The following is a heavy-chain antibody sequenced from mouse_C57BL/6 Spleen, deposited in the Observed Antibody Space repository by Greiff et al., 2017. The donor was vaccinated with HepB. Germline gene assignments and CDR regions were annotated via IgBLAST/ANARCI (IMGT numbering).Heavy chain of an antibody. J-gene: IGHJ1*03. CDR1: GFTFTDYY. D-gene: IGHD6-5*01. CDR2: IRNKDNGYTT. CDR3: ARSAYDD. Sequence: EVNLVDSGGGLVQPGGSLSLSCAASGFTFTDYYMSWVRQPPGKALEWLGFIRNKDNGYTTEYSASVKGRFTISRDNSQSILYLQMNALRAEDSATYYCARSAYDDWGTGTTVTGAS. V-gene: IGHV7-3*01.